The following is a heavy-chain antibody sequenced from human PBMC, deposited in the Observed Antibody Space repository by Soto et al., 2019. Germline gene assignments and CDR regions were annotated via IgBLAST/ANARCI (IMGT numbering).Heavy chain of an antibody. Sequence: GGSLRLSCAASGFTFSSYEMNWVRQAPGKGLEWVSYISSSGSTIYYADSVKGRFTISRDNAKNSLYLQMNSLRAEDTAVYYCARDRGRFLEWLPLDYLGQGTLVTVSS. D-gene: IGHD3-3*01. CDR2: ISSSGSTI. CDR1: GFTFSSYE. CDR3: ARDRGRFLEWLPLDY. J-gene: IGHJ4*02. V-gene: IGHV3-48*03.